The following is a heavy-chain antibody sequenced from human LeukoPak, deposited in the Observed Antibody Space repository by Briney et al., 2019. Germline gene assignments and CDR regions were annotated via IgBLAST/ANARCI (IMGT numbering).Heavy chain of an antibody. CDR1: GSSLHDLP. CDR2: FDPENAEI. Sequence: ASVKVSCKLSGSSLHDLPIQWVRQAGTKGLEWMAGFDPENAEIVYAQKFQGRATMTEDTSTDTAYLELTSLTSDDTALYYCATRGSDFWSGFDHWGQGTQVTVSS. CDR3: ATRGSDFWSGFDH. V-gene: IGHV1-24*01. J-gene: IGHJ4*02. D-gene: IGHD3-3*01.